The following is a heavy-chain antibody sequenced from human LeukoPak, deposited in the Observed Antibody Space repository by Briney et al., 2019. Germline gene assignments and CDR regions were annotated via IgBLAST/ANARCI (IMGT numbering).Heavy chain of an antibody. CDR1: GFTFSNAW. V-gene: IGHV3-15*01. CDR3: TTDRGIAVRPLFDY. CDR2: IKSKTAGGTT. Sequence: GGSLRLSCAASGFTFSNAWMSWVRQAPGKGLEWVGRIKSKTAGGTTDYAAPVKGRFRISTDDSKNTLFLQMNSLKTEDTALYYCTTDRGIAVRPLFDYWGQGTLVTVSS. D-gene: IGHD6-19*01. J-gene: IGHJ4*02.